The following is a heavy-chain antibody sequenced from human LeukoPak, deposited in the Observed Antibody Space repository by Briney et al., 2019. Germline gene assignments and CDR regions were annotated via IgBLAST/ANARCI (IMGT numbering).Heavy chain of an antibody. D-gene: IGHD3-9*01. CDR2: IYTSGST. V-gene: IGHV4-61*02. CDR1: GGSISSGSYY. J-gene: IGHJ4*02. Sequence: SETPSLTCTVSGGSISSGSYYWRWIRQPAGKGLEWIGRIYTSGSTNYNPSLKSRVTISVDTSKNQFSLKLSSVTAADTAVYYCARGAYFDWLYRLDYWGQGTLVTVSS. CDR3: ARGAYFDWLYRLDY.